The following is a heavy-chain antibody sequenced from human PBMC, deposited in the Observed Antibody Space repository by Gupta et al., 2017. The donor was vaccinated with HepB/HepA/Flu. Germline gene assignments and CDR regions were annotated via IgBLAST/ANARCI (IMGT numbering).Heavy chain of an antibody. CDR1: GASVSSSSYF. D-gene: IGHD6-19*01. V-gene: IGHV4-39*02. J-gene: IGHJ4*02. CDR3: ARVNVSASFDY. Sequence: LQLQASGPGLVRPSETVSLTCHVSGASVSSSSYFWAWVRQPPGQTLESVGTIYHSGTTSFNPSLKGRLSMSVDTSRNQVSLNLTSVTAADTALYCCARVNVSASFDYWGQGTFVLVSS. CDR2: IYHSGTT.